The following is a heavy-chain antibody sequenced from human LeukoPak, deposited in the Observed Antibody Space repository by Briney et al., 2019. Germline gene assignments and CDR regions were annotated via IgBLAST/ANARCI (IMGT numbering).Heavy chain of an antibody. CDR1: GYTFTGYY. J-gene: IGHJ6*02. Sequence: ASVTVSCKASGYTFTGYYMHWVRQAPGQGLEWMGWINPNSGGTNYAQKFQGRVTMTRDTSISTAYMELSRLRSDDTAVYYCARARQQLGSYYYYYGMDVWGQGTTVTVSS. D-gene: IGHD6-13*01. CDR2: INPNSGGT. CDR3: ARARQQLGSYYYYYGMDV. V-gene: IGHV1-2*02.